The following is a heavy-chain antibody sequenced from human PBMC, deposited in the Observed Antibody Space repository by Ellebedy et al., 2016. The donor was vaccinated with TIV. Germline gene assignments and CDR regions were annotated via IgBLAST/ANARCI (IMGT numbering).Heavy chain of an antibody. CDR3: ARSSSGWKYYFDY. CDR1: GYSFTTYW. V-gene: IGHV5-51*01. Sequence: GESLKISCKDSGYSFTTYWIGWVRQMPGKGLEWMGIIYPGDSDTRYSPSFQGQVTISADKSISTAYLQWSSLKASDTAMYYCARSSSGWKYYFDYWGQGTLVTVSS. D-gene: IGHD6-19*01. CDR2: IYPGDSDT. J-gene: IGHJ4*02.